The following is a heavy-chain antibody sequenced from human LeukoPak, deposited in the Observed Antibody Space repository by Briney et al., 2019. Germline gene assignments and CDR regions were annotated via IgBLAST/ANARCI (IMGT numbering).Heavy chain of an antibody. D-gene: IGHD6-19*01. CDR3: ARESQSAVAGDY. CDR1: GFTFSSYA. J-gene: IGHJ4*02. V-gene: IGHV3-30*04. Sequence: GGSLRLSCAASGFTFSSYAMHWVRQAPGKGLEWVAVISYDGSNKYYADSVKGRFTISRDNSKNTLYLQMNSLRAEDTAVYYCARESQSAVAGDYWGQGTLVTVSS. CDR2: ISYDGSNK.